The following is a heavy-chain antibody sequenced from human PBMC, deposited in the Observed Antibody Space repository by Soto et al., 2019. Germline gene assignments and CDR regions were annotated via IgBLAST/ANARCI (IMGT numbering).Heavy chain of an antibody. Sequence: EVQLVESGGGLVQPGGSLRPSCAASGFTFSSYWMSWVRQAPGKGLEWVANIKQDGSEKYYVDSVKGRFTISRDNAKNSLYQQMNSLRAEDTAVYYWARAREQLWVVDDFDYWGQGTLVTVSS. D-gene: IGHD5-18*01. CDR2: IKQDGSEK. V-gene: IGHV3-7*03. CDR3: ARAREQLWVVDDFDY. CDR1: GFTFSSYW. J-gene: IGHJ4*02.